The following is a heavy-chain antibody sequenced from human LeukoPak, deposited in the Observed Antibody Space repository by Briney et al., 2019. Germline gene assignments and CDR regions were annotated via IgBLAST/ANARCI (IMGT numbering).Heavy chain of an antibody. CDR1: GGSISPYY. J-gene: IGHJ4*02. CDR2: IYYSGST. CDR3: ARALGGGIDY. V-gene: IGHV4-59*01. Sequence: TSETLSLTCTVSGGSISPYYWSWIRQPPGKGLEWIGYIYYSGSTNYNPSLKSRVTISVDTSKNQFSLKLSSVTAADTAVYYCARALGGGIDYWGQGTLVTVSS.